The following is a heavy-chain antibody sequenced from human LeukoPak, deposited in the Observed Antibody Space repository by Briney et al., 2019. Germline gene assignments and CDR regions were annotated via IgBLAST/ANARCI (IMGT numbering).Heavy chain of an antibody. CDR2: IYSGGST. Sequence: PGGSLRLSCAASGFTVSSNYMSWVRQAPGKGLEWVSVIYSGGSTYYADSVKGRFTISRDNSKNTLYLQMGSLRAEDMAVYYCARGTGTGSHYDYVWGSYRDDAFDIWGQGTMVTVSS. CDR1: GFTVSSNY. J-gene: IGHJ3*02. CDR3: ARGTGTGSHYDYVWGSYRDDAFDI. D-gene: IGHD3-16*02. V-gene: IGHV3-53*05.